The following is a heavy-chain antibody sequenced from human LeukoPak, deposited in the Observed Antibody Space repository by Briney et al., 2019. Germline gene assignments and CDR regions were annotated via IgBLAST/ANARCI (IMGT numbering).Heavy chain of an antibody. CDR1: GGSISGYY. D-gene: IGHD5-18*01. V-gene: IGHV4-59*08. CDR3: ARHVTPQLCFDY. Sequence: SETLSLTCTVSGGSISGYYWSWIRQPPGKGLEWIGYIYYSGSTNYNPSLKSRVTISVDTSKNQFSLKLSSVTAADTAVYYCARHVTPQLCFDYWGQGTLVTVSS. CDR2: IYYSGST. J-gene: IGHJ4*02.